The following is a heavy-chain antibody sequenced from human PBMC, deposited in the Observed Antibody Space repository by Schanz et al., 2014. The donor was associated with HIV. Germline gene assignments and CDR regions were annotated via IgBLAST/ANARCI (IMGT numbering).Heavy chain of an antibody. CDR2: ISYDRSHK. Sequence: QVQLVESGGGLVEPGGSLRLSCEASGFIFNGYYLTWIRQAPGKGLEWVAVISYDRSHKYYADSVKGRFTISRDNSKNTLFLQMNSLRAEDTAVYYCARVEGPPTFYYYYYGSDVWGQGTAVTVSS. CDR1: GFIFNGYY. V-gene: IGHV3-30*03. J-gene: IGHJ6*02. D-gene: IGHD4-4*01. CDR3: ARVEGPPTFYYYYYGSDV.